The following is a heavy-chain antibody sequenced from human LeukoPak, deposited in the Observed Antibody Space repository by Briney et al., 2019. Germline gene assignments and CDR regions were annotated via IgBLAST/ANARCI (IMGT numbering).Heavy chain of an antibody. D-gene: IGHD3-22*01. CDR3: ARDLPPPINYYDSSGSTYYFDY. CDR1: GFTFSSYA. Sequence: GGSLRLSCAASGFTFSSYAMNWVRQAPGKGLEWVSSISSDSSYIYYADSVKGRFTISRDNAKNSLYLQMNSLRAEDTAVYYCARDLPPPINYYDSSGSTYYFDYWGQGTLVTVSS. CDR2: ISSDSSYI. J-gene: IGHJ4*02. V-gene: IGHV3-21*01.